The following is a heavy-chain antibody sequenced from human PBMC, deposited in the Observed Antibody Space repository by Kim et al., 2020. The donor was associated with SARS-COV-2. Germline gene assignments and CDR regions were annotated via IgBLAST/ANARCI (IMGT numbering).Heavy chain of an antibody. Sequence: ASVKVSCKASGYTFTSYAMHWVRQAPGQRLEWMGWINAGNGNTKYSQKFQGRVTITRDTSASTAYMELSSLRSEDTAVYYCAGECAYDSSGLAGDYWGQGTLVTVSS. D-gene: IGHD3-22*01. CDR2: INAGNGNT. J-gene: IGHJ4*02. V-gene: IGHV1-3*01. CDR1: GYTFTSYA. CDR3: AGECAYDSSGLAGDY.